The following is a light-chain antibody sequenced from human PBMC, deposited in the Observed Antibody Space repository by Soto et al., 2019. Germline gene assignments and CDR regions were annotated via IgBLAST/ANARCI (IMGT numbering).Light chain of an antibody. V-gene: IGKV3-20*01. CDR1: QSISSK. CDR3: QQYSSSRT. J-gene: IGKJ1*01. CDR2: GGS. Sequence: EIVLTQYPSTLSVSPGERATLSCRASQSISSKLAWYQQKPGQAPRLLIYGGSSRATGIPVRFSGSGSETDFTLTITRLEPEDFAVYYCQQYSSSRTFGQGTKVDIK.